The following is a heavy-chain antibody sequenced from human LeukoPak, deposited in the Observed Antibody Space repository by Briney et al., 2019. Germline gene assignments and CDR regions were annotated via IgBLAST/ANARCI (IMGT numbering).Heavy chain of an antibody. CDR2: IYSGGST. J-gene: IGHJ4*02. V-gene: IGHV3-66*01. CDR1: GFNVSSNY. Sequence: PGGSLRLSCAASGFNVSSNYMSWVRQAPGKGLEWVSLIYSGGSTYYADSAKDRFIISRDNSKNTLYLQMNSLRAEDTAVYYCARAAGSYYESYWGQGTLVTVSS. D-gene: IGHD1-26*01. CDR3: ARAAGSYYESY.